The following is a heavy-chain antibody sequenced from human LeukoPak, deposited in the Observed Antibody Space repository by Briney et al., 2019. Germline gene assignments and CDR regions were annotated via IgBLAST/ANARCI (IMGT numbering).Heavy chain of an antibody. J-gene: IGHJ5*02. Sequence: SETLSLTCTGYGGSISSYYWRWIRQPPGKGLVWFLSIYYSRITNDNPSLGSRVKISVDTSNNQFSLQRSFVTAADAVCYYCARSGYYHSGAYNWWFDRWGQGALVTVS. D-gene: IGHD3-22*01. CDR1: GGSISSYY. V-gene: IGHV4-59*08. CDR3: ARSGYYHSGAYNWWFDR. CDR2: IYYSRIT.